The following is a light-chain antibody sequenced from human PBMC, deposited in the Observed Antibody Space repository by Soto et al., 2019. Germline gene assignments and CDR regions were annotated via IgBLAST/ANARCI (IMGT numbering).Light chain of an antibody. CDR3: QQYNNYSWT. Sequence: DIQMTQSPSTLSASVGDRVTITCRASQSISYWLAWYQQKPGKAPKLLIYKASSLESGVPARFSCSGSGTEFTLTISSLQPDDFATYYCQQYNNYSWTFGPGTKVEIK. CDR1: QSISYW. CDR2: KAS. V-gene: IGKV1-5*03. J-gene: IGKJ1*01.